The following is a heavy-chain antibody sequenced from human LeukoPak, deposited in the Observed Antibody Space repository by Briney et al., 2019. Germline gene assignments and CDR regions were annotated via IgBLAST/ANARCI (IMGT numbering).Heavy chain of an antibody. J-gene: IGHJ4*02. CDR2: ISNSGSTI. CDR1: GFTFSDYY. V-gene: IGHV3-11*01. Sequence: EGSLRLSCAASGFTFSDYYMSWMRQAPGKGLEWVSYISNSGSTIHYADSVQGRFTISRDNAKNSLYLQLDSLRAEDTAVYYCARVNRHYYGSGSPHFDYWGQGTLVTVSS. CDR3: ARVNRHYYGSGSPHFDY. D-gene: IGHD3-10*01.